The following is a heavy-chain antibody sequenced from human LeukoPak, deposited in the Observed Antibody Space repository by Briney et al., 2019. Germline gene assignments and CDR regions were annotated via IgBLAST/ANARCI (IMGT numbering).Heavy chain of an antibody. CDR3: ARAKADFWSGRTGVYFDY. D-gene: IGHD3-3*01. Sequence: SGTLSLTCTVSGGSISSGGYYWSWIRQPPGKGLEWIGYIYHSGSTYYNPSLKSRVTISVDRSKNQFSLKLSSVTAADTAVYYCARAKADFWSGRTGVYFDYWGQGTLVTVSS. V-gene: IGHV4-30-2*01. CDR2: IYHSGST. J-gene: IGHJ4*02. CDR1: GGSISSGGYY.